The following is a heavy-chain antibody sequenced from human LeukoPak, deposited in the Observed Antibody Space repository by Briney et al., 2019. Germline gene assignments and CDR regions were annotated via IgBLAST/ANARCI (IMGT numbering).Heavy chain of an antibody. Sequence: PSQTLSLTCTVSGGSISSGDYYWRWIRQPPGXXXXXXXXXXXSGSTYYNPSLKSRVTISVDTSKNQFSLKPSSVTAADTAVYYCAKDLYYYDTNAYYFDWFDPWGQGTLVTVSS. D-gene: IGHD3-22*01. J-gene: IGHJ5*02. V-gene: IGHV4-30-4*01. CDR3: AKDLYYYDTNAYYFDWFDP. CDR1: GGSISSGDYY. CDR2: XXXSGST.